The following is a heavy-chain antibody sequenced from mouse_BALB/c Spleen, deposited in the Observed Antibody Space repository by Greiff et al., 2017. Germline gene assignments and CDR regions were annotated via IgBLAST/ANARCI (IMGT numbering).Heavy chain of an antibody. CDR1: GYAFSSYW. CDR3: ARWGDGYFLYAMDY. D-gene: IGHD2-3*01. J-gene: IGHJ4*01. V-gene: IGHV1-80*01. CDR2: IYPGDGDT. Sequence: VQLQQSGAELVRPGSSVKISCTASGYAFSSYWMNWVKQRPGQGLEWIGQIYPGDGDTNYNGKFKGKATLTADKSSSTAYMQLSSLTSEDSAVYFCARWGDGYFLYAMDYWGQGTSVTVSS.